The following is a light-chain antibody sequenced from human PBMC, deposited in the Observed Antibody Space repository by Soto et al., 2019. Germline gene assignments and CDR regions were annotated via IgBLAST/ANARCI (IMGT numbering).Light chain of an antibody. CDR3: YSADDNNWV. J-gene: IGLJ3*02. Sequence: SYELTQPSSMSVSPGQTARITCSGHILAKKYARWFQQKAGQAPLLVIYKDSERPSRISERFSGSSSGTTVTLTISGARFEDEADYYCYSADDNNWVFGGGTKLTVL. CDR2: KDS. CDR1: ILAKKY. V-gene: IGLV3-27*01.